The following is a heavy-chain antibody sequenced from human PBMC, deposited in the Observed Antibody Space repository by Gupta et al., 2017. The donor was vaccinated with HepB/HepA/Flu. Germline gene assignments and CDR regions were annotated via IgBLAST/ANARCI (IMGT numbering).Heavy chain of an antibody. CDR2: IYYSGST. J-gene: IGHJ4*02. CDR3: ARHRVGDIVGVPAASWFDY. D-gene: IGHD2-2*01. CDR1: GGSISSSSYY. Sequence: TGTLSLTCTVSGGSISSSSYYWGWIRQPPGKGLEWIGSIYYSGSTYYNPSLKSRVTISVDTSKNQFSLKLSSVTAADTAVYYCARHRVGDIVGVPAASWFDYWGQGTLVTVSS. V-gene: IGHV4-39*01.